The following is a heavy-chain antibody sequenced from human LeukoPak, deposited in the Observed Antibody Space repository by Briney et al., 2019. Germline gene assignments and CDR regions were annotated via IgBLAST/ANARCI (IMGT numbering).Heavy chain of an antibody. CDR2: INPNSGGT. D-gene: IGHD5-12*01. CDR3: ARDRRGYSGYDMN. CDR1: GYTFNSYY. J-gene: IGHJ4*02. Sequence: ASVKVSCKASGYTFNSYYMQWVRQAPAQGLEWMGRINPNSGGTDSAQKFQGRVTMTIDTSINTAYMELSSLTSDDTAVYYCARDRRGYSGYDMNWGQGTLVTVSS. V-gene: IGHV1-2*06.